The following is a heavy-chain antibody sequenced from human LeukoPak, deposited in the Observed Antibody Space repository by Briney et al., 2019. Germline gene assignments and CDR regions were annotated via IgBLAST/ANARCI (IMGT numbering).Heavy chain of an antibody. Sequence: SETLSLTCTVSGGSISSYYWSWIRQPPGKGLEWIGYIYYSGSTNYNPSLKSRVTISVDTSKNQFSLKLSSVTAADTAVYYCARALGSGWYYYFDYWGQGTLVTVSS. V-gene: IGHV4-59*01. D-gene: IGHD6-19*01. CDR3: ARALGSGWYYYFDY. J-gene: IGHJ4*02. CDR2: IYYSGST. CDR1: GGSISSYY.